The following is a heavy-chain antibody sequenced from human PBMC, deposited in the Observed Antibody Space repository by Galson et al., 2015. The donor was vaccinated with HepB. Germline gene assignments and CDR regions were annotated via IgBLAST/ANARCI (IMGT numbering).Heavy chain of an antibody. CDR1: GGSLSGYY. CDR3: ARVGVGEALDY. Sequence: SETLSLTCAVYGGSLSGYYWSWIRQPPGKGLEWIGEINHGGRTNYNPSLKSRVTISVDTSKNHFSLRLTSLTAADTAIYYCARVGVGEALDYWGPGTPVTVSS. D-gene: IGHD3-10*01. V-gene: IGHV4-34*01. J-gene: IGHJ4*02. CDR2: INHGGRT.